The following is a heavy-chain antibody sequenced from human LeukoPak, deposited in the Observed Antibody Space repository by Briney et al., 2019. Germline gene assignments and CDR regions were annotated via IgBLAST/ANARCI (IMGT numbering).Heavy chain of an antibody. Sequence: SETLSLTCTVSVGSISSSSYYWGWIRQPPGKGLEWIGSIYYSGSTYYNPSLKSRVTISVDTSKNQCSLKLSSATAADTAVYYCARAGYDFWSGYTLFDYWGQGTLVTVSS. CDR2: IYYSGST. D-gene: IGHD3-3*01. V-gene: IGHV4-39*07. CDR1: VGSISSSSYY. CDR3: ARAGYDFWSGYTLFDY. J-gene: IGHJ4*01.